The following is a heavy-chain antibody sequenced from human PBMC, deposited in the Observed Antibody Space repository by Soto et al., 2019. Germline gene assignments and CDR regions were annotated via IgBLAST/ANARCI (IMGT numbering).Heavy chain of an antibody. CDR3: AHLIYYFDY. J-gene: IGHJ4*02. D-gene: IGHD2-15*01. CDR2: IYWNDDK. V-gene: IGHV2-5*01. Sequence: GLDLEWLALIYWNDDKRYSPSLKSRLTITKDTSKNQVVLTMTNMDPVDTATYYCAHLIYYFDYWGQGTLVTVSS.